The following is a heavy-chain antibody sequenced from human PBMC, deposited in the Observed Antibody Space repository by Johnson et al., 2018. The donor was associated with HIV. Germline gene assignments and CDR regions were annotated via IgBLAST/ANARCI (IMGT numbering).Heavy chain of an antibody. CDR3: ASILVVAAQEADAFDI. Sequence: VQLVESGGGVVRPGGSLRLSCAASGFTFDDYGMSWVRQAPGKGLEWVSYISSSGSTIYYADSVKGRFTISRDNAKNSLYLQMNSLRAEDTAVYYCASILVVAAQEADAFDIWGQGTMVTVSS. J-gene: IGHJ3*02. CDR1: GFTFDDYG. D-gene: IGHD2-15*01. V-gene: IGHV3-48*04. CDR2: ISSSGSTI.